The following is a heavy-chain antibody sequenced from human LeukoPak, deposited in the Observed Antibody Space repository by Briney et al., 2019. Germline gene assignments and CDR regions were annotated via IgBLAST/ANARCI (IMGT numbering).Heavy chain of an antibody. D-gene: IGHD5-12*01. CDR2: INRDGSEK. CDR3: ARCVMGYSGYDLDY. CDR1: RFMFNSYW. J-gene: IGHJ4*02. Sequence: GGSLRLSCAASRFMFNSYWMSWVRQAPGKGLDWVANINRDGSEKYYVDSVKGRFTISRDNAKNSLYLQINSLRVEDTAVYYCARCVMGYSGYDLDYWGQGTLVTVSS. V-gene: IGHV3-7*01.